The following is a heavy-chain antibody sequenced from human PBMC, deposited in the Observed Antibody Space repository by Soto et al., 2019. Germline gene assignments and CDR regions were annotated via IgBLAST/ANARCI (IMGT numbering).Heavy chain of an antibody. CDR3: ARGGFAYGYLDF. V-gene: IGHV1-18*01. D-gene: IGHD5-18*01. Sequence: QVHLVQSGAEVKKPGASLKVSCKSSGYTFTSYGIVWVRQAPGQGLEWMGWISTYNADTKYAQKFKGRVTMSTDTSTTTAYMELTSLTSDDTAMYYCARGGFAYGYLDFWGQGTLATVSS. CDR2: ISTYNADT. CDR1: GYTFTSYG. J-gene: IGHJ4*02.